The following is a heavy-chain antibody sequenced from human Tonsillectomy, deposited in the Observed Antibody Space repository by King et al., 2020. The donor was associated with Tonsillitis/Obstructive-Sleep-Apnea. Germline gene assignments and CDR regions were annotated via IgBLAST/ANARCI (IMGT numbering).Heavy chain of an antibody. CDR2: IKQDGSEK. Sequence: VQLVESGGGLVQPGGSLRLSCAASGFTFSSYWMSWVRQAPGKGLEWVANIKQDGSEKYYVDSVKGRFTISRDNAKNSLYLQMNSLRAEDTAVYYCASLFRQQLVHDWFAPWGQGTLVTVSS. V-gene: IGHV3-7*01. CDR3: ASLFRQQLVHDWFAP. CDR1: GFTFSSYW. D-gene: IGHD6-13*01. J-gene: IGHJ5*02.